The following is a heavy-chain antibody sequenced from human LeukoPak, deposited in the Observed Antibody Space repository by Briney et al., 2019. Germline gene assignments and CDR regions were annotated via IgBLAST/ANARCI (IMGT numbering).Heavy chain of an antibody. CDR1: GFTFSSYA. Sequence: GGSLRLSCAASGFTFSSYAMSWVRQAPGKGLEWVSAISGSGGSTYYAGSVKGRFTISRDNSKNTLYLQMNSLRAEDTAVYYCAKDLAIFGVVRYYFDYWGQGTLVTVSS. CDR2: ISGSGGST. D-gene: IGHD3-3*01. J-gene: IGHJ4*02. V-gene: IGHV3-23*01. CDR3: AKDLAIFGVVRYYFDY.